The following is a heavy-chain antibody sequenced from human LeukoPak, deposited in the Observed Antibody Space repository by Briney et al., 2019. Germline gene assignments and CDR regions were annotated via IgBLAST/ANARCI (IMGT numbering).Heavy chain of an antibody. V-gene: IGHV2-70*11. CDR1: GFSFTTDKMC. Sequence: SGPTLVNPTQTLTLTCTFSGFSFTTDKMCVTWIRQPPGRALERLARIDWDDDTYYGTSLRTRLTISKDTSKDQVVLTLTNVEPVDTATYYCARSPSDYFYYFGMDVWGQATTVTVSS. CDR3: ARSPSDYFYYFGMDV. J-gene: IGHJ6*02. CDR2: IDWDDDT.